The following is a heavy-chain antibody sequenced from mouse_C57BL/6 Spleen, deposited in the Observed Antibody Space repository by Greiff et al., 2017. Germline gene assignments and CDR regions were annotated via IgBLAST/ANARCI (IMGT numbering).Heavy chain of an antibody. CDR2: IDPSDSYT. D-gene: IGHD4-1*01. J-gene: IGHJ4*01. Sequence: QVQLKQPGAELVKPGASVKLSCKASGYTFTSYWMQWVKQRPGQGLEWIGEIDPSDSYTNSNQKFKGKATLTVDTSSSTAYMQLSSLTSEDSAVYYCAKRDWDYAMDYWGQGTSVTVSS. CDR3: AKRDWDYAMDY. CDR1: GYTFTSYW. V-gene: IGHV1-50*01.